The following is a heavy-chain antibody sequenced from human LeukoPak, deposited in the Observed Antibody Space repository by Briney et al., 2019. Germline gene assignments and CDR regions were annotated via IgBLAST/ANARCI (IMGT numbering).Heavy chain of an antibody. V-gene: IGHV1-2*06. CDR1: GYTFTAYY. CDR2: INPNSGGT. Sequence: ASVKVSCKASGYTFTAYYMHWLRQAPGQGLEWMGRINPNSGGTNYAQKFQDRVTMTRDTSISTSYMELSSLGSDDTAVYYCARDNPRENSGYYPPSFWGQGTLVTVSS. CDR3: ARDNPRENSGYYPPSF. D-gene: IGHD3-22*01. J-gene: IGHJ4*02.